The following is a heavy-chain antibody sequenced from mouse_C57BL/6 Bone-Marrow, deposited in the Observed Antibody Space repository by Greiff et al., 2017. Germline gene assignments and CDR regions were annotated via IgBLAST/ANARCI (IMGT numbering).Heavy chain of an antibody. D-gene: IGHD4-1*02. CDR1: GYTFTDYY. CDR2: INPNNGGT. V-gene: IGHV1-26*01. CDR3: ASQLGRRYWYFDV. J-gene: IGHJ1*03. Sequence: EVQLLQSGPELVKPGASVKISCKASGYTFTDYYMNWVQQSHGKSLEWIGDINPNNGGTSYNQKFKGKATLTVDKSSSTAYMELRSLTSEDSAVYYCASQLGRRYWYFDVWGTGTTGTVSS.